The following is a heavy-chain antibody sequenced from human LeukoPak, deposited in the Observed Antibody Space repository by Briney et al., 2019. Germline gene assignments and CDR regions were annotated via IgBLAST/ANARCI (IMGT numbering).Heavy chain of an antibody. CDR1: GFSFSTYA. J-gene: IGHJ3*02. Sequence: GGSLRLSCAASGFSFSTYAISWVRQAPGKGLEWVSCISTTSSYIFYADSVRGRFTISRDNAKNSLYLQMDSLRAEDTAVYYCARGGIITSYAFEIWGQGIMVTVSS. CDR3: ARGGIITSYAFEI. V-gene: IGHV3-21*01. CDR2: ISTTSSYI. D-gene: IGHD1-26*01.